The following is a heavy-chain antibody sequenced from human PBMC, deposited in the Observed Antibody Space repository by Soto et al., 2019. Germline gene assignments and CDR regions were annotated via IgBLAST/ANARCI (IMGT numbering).Heavy chain of an antibody. J-gene: IGHJ4*02. V-gene: IGHV4-31*03. Sequence: QVQLQESGPGLVKPSQTLSLTCTVSGGSISSDGYYWNWIRQLPGKGLEWIGYIHYSGSTYYNPALQSRDTITVDPSKAPFSLQLSSVTAADTAVYHWARTASFGGNFFGSWGQGTLVTVSS. CDR3: ARTASFGGNFFGS. CDR2: IHYSGST. D-gene: IGHD2-21*02. CDR1: GGSISSDGYY.